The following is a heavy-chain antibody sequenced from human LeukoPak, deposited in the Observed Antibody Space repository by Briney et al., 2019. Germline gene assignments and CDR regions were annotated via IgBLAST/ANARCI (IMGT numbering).Heavy chain of an antibody. D-gene: IGHD5-24*01. V-gene: IGHV1-46*01. CDR2: INPSGGST. CDR1: GYTFTSYY. CDR3: ARVDNSPTPLQWHFDY. J-gene: IGHJ4*02. Sequence: ASVKVSCKASGYTFTSYYMHWVRQATGQGLEWMGIINPSGGSTSYAQKFQGRVTMTRDTSTSTVYMELSSLRSEDTAVYYCARVDNSPTPLQWHFDYWGQGTLVTVSS.